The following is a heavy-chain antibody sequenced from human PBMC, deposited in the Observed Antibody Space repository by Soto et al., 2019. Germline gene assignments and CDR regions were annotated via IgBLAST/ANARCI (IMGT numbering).Heavy chain of an antibody. Sequence: EVQLVESGGGLVQPGGSLRLSCATSGFILSDCAMNWVRQAPGKWLECVSYISSSSSVIDYADSVKGRFTVSRDNARNSLYLQMNSLRAEDTAVYYCARDLSWGSNWYYYMDVWGKGPTVTVSS. CDR3: ARDLSWGSNWYYYMDV. J-gene: IGHJ6*03. V-gene: IGHV3-48*01. CDR1: GFILSDCA. CDR2: ISSSSSVI. D-gene: IGHD7-27*01.